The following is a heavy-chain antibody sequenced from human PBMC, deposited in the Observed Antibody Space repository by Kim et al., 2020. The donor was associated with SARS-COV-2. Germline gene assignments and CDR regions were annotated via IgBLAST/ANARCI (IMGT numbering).Heavy chain of an antibody. D-gene: IGHD1-20*01. J-gene: IGHJ4*02. V-gene: IGHV4-39*01. CDR2: IYYSGST. Sequence: SETMSLTRTVSGYSISSSSYYWGWIRQPPGKGLEWIGSIYYSGSTYYNPSLKRRSTTSVNTAKNQSSLKPSSVTAADAAVYYCQGGRVLTRSKEDYWGQGTLVTVSS. CDR1: GYSISSSSYY. CDR3: QGGRVLTRSKEDY.